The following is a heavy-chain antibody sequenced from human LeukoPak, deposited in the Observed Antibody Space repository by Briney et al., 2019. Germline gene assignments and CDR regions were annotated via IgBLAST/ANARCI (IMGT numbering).Heavy chain of an antibody. CDR1: GGSFSGYY. V-gene: IGHV4-34*01. J-gene: IGHJ4*02. Sequence: SETLSLTCAVYGGSFSGYYWSWIRQPPGKGLEWMGEINHSGSTNYNPSLKSRVTISVDTPKKQFSLKLSSVTAADTAVYYCARGPHTGVNYYDSSGYYYWGQGTLVTVSS. D-gene: IGHD3-22*01. CDR2: INHSGST. CDR3: ARGPHTGVNYYDSSGYYY.